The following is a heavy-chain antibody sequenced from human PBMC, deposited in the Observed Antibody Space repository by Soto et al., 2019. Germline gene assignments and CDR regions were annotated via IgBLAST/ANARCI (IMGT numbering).Heavy chain of an antibody. CDR3: AKMERSKEGLSVYYFDD. J-gene: IGHJ4*02. CDR1: GVSISNYY. Sequence: PSETRSLTCTVSGVSISNYYWSWIRQSPEKGLEWIGYISYNGNTNYNPSLKSRITISGVTSKNQFSLKLTAVTAADTAVYYCAKMERSKEGLSVYYFDDWGQGTLVTVSS. CDR2: ISYNGNT. V-gene: IGHV4-59*08. D-gene: IGHD1-26*01.